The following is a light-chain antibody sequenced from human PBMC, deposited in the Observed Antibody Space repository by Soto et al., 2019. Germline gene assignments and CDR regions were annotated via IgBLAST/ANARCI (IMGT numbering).Light chain of an antibody. Sequence: IQMTQSPSSLSASVGDRVTITCRASQGIRNDLDWFQQKPGKAPKLLIYAASSLQSGVPSRFSGSGSGTDFTLTISSLQPEDFATYYCQQSYSTPLAFGPGTKVDIK. CDR3: QQSYSTPLA. J-gene: IGKJ3*01. V-gene: IGKV1-39*01. CDR2: AAS. CDR1: QGIRND.